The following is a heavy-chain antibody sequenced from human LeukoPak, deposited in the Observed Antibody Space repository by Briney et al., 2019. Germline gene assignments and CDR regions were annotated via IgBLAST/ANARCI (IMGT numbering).Heavy chain of an antibody. CDR3: ARLGIAAAANWFDA. CDR1: GGSISSYY. Sequence: SETLSLTCTVSGGSISSYYWSWIRQPPGKGLEWIGYIYYSGSTNYNPSLKSRVTTSVDTSKNQFSLKLSSVTAADTAVYYCARLGIAAAANWFDAWGQGTLVTVSS. CDR2: IYYSGST. D-gene: IGHD6-13*01. J-gene: IGHJ5*02. V-gene: IGHV4-59*08.